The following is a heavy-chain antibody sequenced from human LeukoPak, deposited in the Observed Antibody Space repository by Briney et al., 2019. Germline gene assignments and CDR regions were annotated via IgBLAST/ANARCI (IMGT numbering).Heavy chain of an antibody. J-gene: IGHJ3*02. Sequence: SETLSLTCVVSGGSLISTDHHWGWIRQTPGKGLEWIGSMSHSGTTYYNPSLMSRVTMSVDTSKNYFSLQLSSVTAADTAVYFCARDWLHADDAFDIWGQGTMVTVSS. CDR1: GGSLISTDHH. CDR3: ARDWLHADDAFDI. D-gene: IGHD5-24*01. CDR2: MSHSGTT. V-gene: IGHV4-39*07.